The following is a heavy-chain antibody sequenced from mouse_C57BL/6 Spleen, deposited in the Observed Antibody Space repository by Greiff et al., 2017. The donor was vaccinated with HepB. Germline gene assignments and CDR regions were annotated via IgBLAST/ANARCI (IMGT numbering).Heavy chain of an antibody. CDR2: ISGGGGNT. J-gene: IGHJ1*03. CDR3: ARLGSSYDWYFDV. Sequence: EVNLVESGGGLVKPGGSLKLSCAASGFTFSSYTMSWVRQTPEKRLEWVATISGGGGNTYYPDSVKGRFTISRDNAKNTLYLQMSSLRSEDTALYYCARLGSSYDWYFDVWGTGTTVTVSS. D-gene: IGHD1-1*01. V-gene: IGHV5-9*01. CDR1: GFTFSSYT.